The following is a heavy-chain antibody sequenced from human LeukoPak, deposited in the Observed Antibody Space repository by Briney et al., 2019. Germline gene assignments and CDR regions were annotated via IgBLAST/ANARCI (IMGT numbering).Heavy chain of an antibody. J-gene: IGHJ4*02. CDR2: IKKTGSET. CDR3: AREDGYCSGGNCYSYFDS. V-gene: IGHV3-7*01. Sequence: GGSLRLSCAASGFTFSSYWMNWARQAPGKGLEWVAYIKKTGSETYYVDSVKGRFTITRDNTRNSLFLQMYSLRAEDTAVYFCAREDGYCSGGNCYSYFDSWGQGTLVTVSS. CDR1: GFTFSSYW. D-gene: IGHD2-15*01.